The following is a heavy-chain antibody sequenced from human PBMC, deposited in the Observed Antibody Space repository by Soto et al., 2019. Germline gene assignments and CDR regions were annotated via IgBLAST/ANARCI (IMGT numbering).Heavy chain of an antibody. D-gene: IGHD3-22*01. CDR3: ARERSRYDRSGYYRPDY. J-gene: IGHJ4*02. CDR2: IIPILGTP. V-gene: IGHV1-69*10. Sequence: GASVKVSCKASGYTFTSYYMHWVRQAPGQGLEWLGGIIPILGTPSYAQRFQDRVTITADKSTSTAYMELSSLRSEDTAVYYCARERSRYDRSGYYRPDYWGQGTLVTVSS. CDR1: GYTFTSYY.